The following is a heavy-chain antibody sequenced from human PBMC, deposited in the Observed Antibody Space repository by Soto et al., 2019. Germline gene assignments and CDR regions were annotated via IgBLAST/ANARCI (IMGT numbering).Heavy chain of an antibody. J-gene: IGHJ5*02. Sequence: GASVKVSCKASGYTFTSYYMHWVRQAPGQGLEWMGIINPSGGSTSYAQKFQGRVTMTRDTSTSTVYMELSSLRSEDTAVYYCATAYYYDSSGYRGGFDPWGQGTLVTVSS. D-gene: IGHD3-22*01. V-gene: IGHV1-46*01. CDR2: INPSGGST. CDR1: GYTFTSYY. CDR3: ATAYYYDSSGYRGGFDP.